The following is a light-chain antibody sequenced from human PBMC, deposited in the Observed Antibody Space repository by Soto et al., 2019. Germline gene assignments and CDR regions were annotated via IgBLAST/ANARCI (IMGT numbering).Light chain of an antibody. CDR3: QQSFNTPWT. J-gene: IGKJ1*01. CDR1: QSISSY. V-gene: IGKV1-39*01. CDR2: GAF. Sequence: DIQMTQSPSSLSASVGDRVTITCRASQSISSYLNWYQQKPGKAPNLLIYGAFSLQSGVPSRFSGSGSGTDFTLIISSLQPEDFVTYYCQQSFNTPWTFGQGTKVEIK.